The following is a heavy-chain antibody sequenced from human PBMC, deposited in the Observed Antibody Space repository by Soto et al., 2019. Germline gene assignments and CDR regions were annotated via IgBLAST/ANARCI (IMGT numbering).Heavy chain of an antibody. CDR3: ARGAAAGTPAFDY. CDR2: IWYDGSNK. D-gene: IGHD6-13*01. Sequence: QVQLVESGGGVVQPGRSLRLSCAASGFTFSSYGMHWVRQAPGKGLEWVAVIWYDGSNKYYADSVKGRFTISRDSSKNTLYLQMNSLRAEDTAVYYCARGAAAGTPAFDYWGQGTLVTVSS. CDR1: GFTFSSYG. J-gene: IGHJ4*02. V-gene: IGHV3-33*01.